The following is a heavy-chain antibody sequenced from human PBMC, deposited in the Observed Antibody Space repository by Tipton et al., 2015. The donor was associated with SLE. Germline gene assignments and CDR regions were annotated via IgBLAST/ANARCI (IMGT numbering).Heavy chain of an antibody. D-gene: IGHD2-15*01. CDR2: INHSGST. CDR1: GGSFSGYY. V-gene: IGHV4-34*01. Sequence: TLSLTCAVYGGSFSGYYWSWIRQPPGKGLEWIGEINHSGSTNYNPSLKSRVTISVDTSKNQSSLKLSSVTAADTAVYYCARGSDCSGGSCYPDYWGQGTLVTVSS. J-gene: IGHJ4*02. CDR3: ARGSDCSGGSCYPDY.